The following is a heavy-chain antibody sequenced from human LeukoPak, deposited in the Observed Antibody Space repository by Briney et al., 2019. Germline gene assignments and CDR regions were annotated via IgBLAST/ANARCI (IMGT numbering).Heavy chain of an antibody. J-gene: IGHJ5*02. CDR3: AYGTDET. CDR1: GGSFSGYY. CDR2: IYSGGST. V-gene: IGHV3-53*01. Sequence: ETLSLTCAVYGGSFSGYYWSWIRQAPGKGLEWVSVIYSGGSTYYADSVKGRFTISRDNSKNTLYLQMNSLRAEDTAVYYCAYGTDETWGQGTLVTVSS. D-gene: IGHD4-17*01.